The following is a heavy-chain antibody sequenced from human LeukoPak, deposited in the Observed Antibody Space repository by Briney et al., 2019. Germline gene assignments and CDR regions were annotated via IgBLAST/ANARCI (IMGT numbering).Heavy chain of an antibody. CDR2: IYSGGST. CDR1: GFTVSSNY. CDR3: AKVNGYSYGYGDY. Sequence: PGGSLRLSCAASGFTVSSNYMSWVRQAPGKGLEWVSSIYSGGSTYYTDSVKGRFTISRDNSKNTLYLQMNSLRAEDTAVYYCAKVNGYSYGYGDYWGQGTLVTVSS. D-gene: IGHD5-18*01. V-gene: IGHV3-66*01. J-gene: IGHJ4*02.